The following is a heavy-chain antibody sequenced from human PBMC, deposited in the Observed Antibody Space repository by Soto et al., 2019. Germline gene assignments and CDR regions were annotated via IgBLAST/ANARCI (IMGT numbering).Heavy chain of an antibody. CDR2: IIPMFGTP. CDR1: GGSVNSHA. CDR3: ARSRNVAEFNDYGGNYHGFDI. D-gene: IGHD4-17*01. J-gene: IGHJ3*02. Sequence: QVQPEQSGAEVKKAGSSVKVSCKAFGGSVNSHAISWVRQAPGQGLEWMGGIIPMFGTPTYARRFQAGVTISADEATSTVYLYLSSLRSEDTAMYYCARSRNVAEFNDYGGNYHGFDIWGQGTMVTVSS. V-gene: IGHV1-69*01.